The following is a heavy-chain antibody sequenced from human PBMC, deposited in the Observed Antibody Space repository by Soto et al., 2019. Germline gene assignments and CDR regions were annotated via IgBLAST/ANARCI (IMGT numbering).Heavy chain of an antibody. CDR3: ARVGGGAGNFDY. D-gene: IGHD2-21*01. CDR2: ISRDGSFT. CDR1: GFTFSNYW. V-gene: IGHV3-74*01. Sequence: EVQLVESGGGLVQPGGSLRLSCGASGFTFSNYWMHWVRQAPGEGLVWVSRISRDGSFTRFADSVKGRFTISRDNAKNTMSLQMNSLRVDDTAVYYCARVGGGAGNFDYWGQGTLVTVSS. J-gene: IGHJ4*02.